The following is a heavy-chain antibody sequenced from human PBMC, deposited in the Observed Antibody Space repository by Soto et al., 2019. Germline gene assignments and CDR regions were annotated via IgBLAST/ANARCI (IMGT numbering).Heavy chain of an antibody. CDR3: ARGGAEKYGIDV. CDR1: GFTFSDHY. D-gene: IGHD3-10*01. Sequence: EVQLVESGGGLVQPGGSLRLSCAASGFTFSDHYMDWVRQAPGKGLEWVGRTRNKANSYTTEYAASGKGTFTISRDDSKLSLYMHMNRLNTEDTDEYSWARGGAEKYGIDVWGQGTTVTVSS. J-gene: IGHJ6*02. V-gene: IGHV3-72*01. CDR2: TRNKANSYTT.